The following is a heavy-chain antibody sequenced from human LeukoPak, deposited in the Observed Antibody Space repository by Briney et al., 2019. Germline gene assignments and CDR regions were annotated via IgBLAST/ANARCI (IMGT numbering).Heavy chain of an antibody. CDR3: ARGTYYDFWSGYYYPAYYFDY. D-gene: IGHD3-3*01. CDR2: IYTSGST. Sequence: SETLSLTCAVSGGSISSYYWSWIRQPAGKGLEWIGRIYTSGSTNYNPSLKSRVTMSVDTSKNQFSLKLSSVTAAGTAVYYCARGTYYDFWSGYYYPAYYFDYWGQGTLVTVSS. CDR1: GGSISSYY. V-gene: IGHV4-4*07. J-gene: IGHJ4*02.